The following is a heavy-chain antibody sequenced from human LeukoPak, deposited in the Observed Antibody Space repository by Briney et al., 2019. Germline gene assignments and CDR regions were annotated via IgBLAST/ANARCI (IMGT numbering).Heavy chain of an antibody. CDR2: IIPIFGTA. D-gene: IGHD5-24*01. Sequence: SVKVSCKASGGTFGSYAISWVRQAPGQGLEWMGGIIPIFGTANYAQKFQGRVTITADESTSTACMELSSLRSEDTAVYYCARDIGDGYTTTYYFDYWGQGTLVTVSS. J-gene: IGHJ4*02. V-gene: IGHV1-69*13. CDR3: ARDIGDGYTTTYYFDY. CDR1: GGTFGSYA.